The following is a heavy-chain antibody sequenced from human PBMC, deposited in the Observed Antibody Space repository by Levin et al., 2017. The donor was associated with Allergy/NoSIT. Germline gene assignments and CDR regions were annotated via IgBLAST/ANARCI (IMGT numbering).Heavy chain of an antibody. J-gene: IGHJ4*02. CDR3: AKETGTGSPTQPDY. Sequence: PGGSLRLSCAASGFTFSSYAMSLVRQAPGKGLEWVSTINVSGSRRYYADSVKGRFTISRDNSKNTQYLQMNSLRAEDTALYYCAKETGTGSPTQPDYWGQGTLVTVSS. CDR2: INVSGSRR. V-gene: IGHV3-23*01. CDR1: GFTFSSYA. D-gene: IGHD1-26*01.